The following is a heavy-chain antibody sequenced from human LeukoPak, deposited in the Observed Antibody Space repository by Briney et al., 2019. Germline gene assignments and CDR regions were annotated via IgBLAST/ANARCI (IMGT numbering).Heavy chain of an antibody. D-gene: IGHD6-13*01. J-gene: IGHJ4*02. CDR3: ARGEPGIAAAGTLDY. CDR2: FDPEDGET. CDR1: GYTLTELS. V-gene: IGHV1-24*01. Sequence: GASVKVSCKVSGYTLTELSMHWVRQAPGKGLEWMGGFDPEDGETIYAQKFQGRVTMTRNTSISTAYMELSSLRSEDTAVYYCARGEPGIAAAGTLDYWGQGTLVTVSS.